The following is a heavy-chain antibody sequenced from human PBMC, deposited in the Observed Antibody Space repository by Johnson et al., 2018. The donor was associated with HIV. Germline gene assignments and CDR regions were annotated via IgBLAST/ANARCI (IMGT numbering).Heavy chain of an antibody. CDR3: ARRVGCTFEERFDI. CDR2: IRYDGSNK. J-gene: IGHJ3*02. Sequence: QVQLVESGGGLVKPGGSLRLSCAASGFTFSDYYMSWIRQAPGKGLEWVAFIRYDGSNKYYADSVKGRFTISRDNSKNTVFLQMNTLRAEDTAVYYCARRVGCTFEERFDIGGQGTAVTVSP. CDR1: GFTFSDYY. D-gene: IGHD6-19*01. V-gene: IGHV3-33*08.